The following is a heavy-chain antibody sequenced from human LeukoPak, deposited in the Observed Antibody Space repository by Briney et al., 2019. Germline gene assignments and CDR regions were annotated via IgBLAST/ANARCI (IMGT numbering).Heavy chain of an antibody. CDR2: IYHSGST. Sequence: SQTLSLTCTVSGGSISDGGYFWNWIRQHPGKGLEWIGYIYHSGSTYYNPSLKSRVTISVDTSKNQFSLNLSSVTAADTAVYYCARDRPGGSSLDYWGQGILVTVSS. CDR3: ARDRPGGSSLDY. J-gene: IGHJ4*02. D-gene: IGHD6-13*01. V-gene: IGHV4-31*03. CDR1: GGSISDGGYF.